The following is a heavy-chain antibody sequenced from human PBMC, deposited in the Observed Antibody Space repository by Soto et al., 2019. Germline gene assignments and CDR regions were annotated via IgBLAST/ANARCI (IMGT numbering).Heavy chain of an antibody. J-gene: IGHJ6*03. Sequence: QVQLQESGPGLVKPSETLSLTCTVSGGSISSYYWSWIRQPPGKGLEWIGYIYYSGSTNYNPSLKSRVTISVDTSKNQFSLKLSSVTAADTAVYYCARLLDYYYYYTDVWGKGTTVTVSS. CDR3: ARLLDYYYYYTDV. CDR1: GGSISSYY. V-gene: IGHV4-59*01. D-gene: IGHD3-3*01. CDR2: IYYSGST.